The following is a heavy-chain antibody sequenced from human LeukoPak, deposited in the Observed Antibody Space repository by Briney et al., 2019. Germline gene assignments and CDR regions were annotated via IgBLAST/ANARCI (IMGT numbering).Heavy chain of an antibody. Sequence: PSETLSLTCTVSGYSITSAYYWSWIRQPPGKGLEWIGEINHSGSTNYNPSLKSRVTISVDTSKNQFSLKLSSVTAADTAVYYCARSSGLNDYWGQGTLVTVSS. V-gene: IGHV4-34*01. CDR2: INHSGST. J-gene: IGHJ4*02. CDR3: ARSSGLNDY. D-gene: IGHD6-6*01. CDR1: GYSITSAYY.